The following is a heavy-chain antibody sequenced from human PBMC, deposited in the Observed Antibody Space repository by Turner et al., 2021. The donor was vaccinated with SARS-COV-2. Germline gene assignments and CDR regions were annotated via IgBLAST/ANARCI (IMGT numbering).Heavy chain of an antibody. CDR2: MSPDGRVI. V-gene: IGHV3-7*01. Sequence: EVQLVESGGGLVKPGGSLRLSCAASGFAFHNSWLSWVRQIPGKGLQWVADMSPDGRVIMYVDSVKGRFTISRDNAKNAGYLQMNSLRVEYTALYYCARDPAWGALDLWGQGTLVTVSS. J-gene: IGHJ4*02. CDR1: GFAFHNSW. D-gene: IGHD7-27*01. CDR3: ARDPAWGALDL.